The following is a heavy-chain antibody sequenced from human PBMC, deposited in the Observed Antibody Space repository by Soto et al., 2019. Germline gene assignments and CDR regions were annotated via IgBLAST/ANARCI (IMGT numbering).Heavy chain of an antibody. V-gene: IGHV3-7*01. Sequence: EVQLVESGGGLVQPGGSLRLSCAASGFTFSSYWMSWVRQAPGKGLEWVANIKQDGSEKYYVDAVKGRCTISRDNAENALYLQMNSVSAEDTAVYYCARHDCSGDTCWFGPWGQGTLVTVSS. CDR2: IKQDGSEK. D-gene: IGHD2-15*01. J-gene: IGHJ5*02. CDR1: GFTFSSYW. CDR3: ARHDCSGDTCWFGP.